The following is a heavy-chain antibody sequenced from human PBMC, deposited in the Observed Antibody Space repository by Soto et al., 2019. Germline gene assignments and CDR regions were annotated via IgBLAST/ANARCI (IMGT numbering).Heavy chain of an antibody. V-gene: IGHV3-53*01. D-gene: IGHD3-22*01. CDR3: AKDQSAWYYYDSSGPDAFDI. CDR2: IYSGGST. Sequence: GGSLRLSCAASGFTVSSNYMSWVRQAPGKGLEWVSVIYSGGSTYYADSVKGRFTISRDNSKNTLYLQMNSLRAEDTAVYYCAKDQSAWYYYDSSGPDAFDIWGQGTMVTVSS. CDR1: GFTVSSNY. J-gene: IGHJ3*02.